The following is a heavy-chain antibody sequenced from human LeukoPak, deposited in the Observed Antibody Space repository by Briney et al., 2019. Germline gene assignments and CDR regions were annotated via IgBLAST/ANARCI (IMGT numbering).Heavy chain of an antibody. CDR1: GFTFDDYA. J-gene: IGHJ6*02. D-gene: IGHD3-10*01. V-gene: IGHV3-9*01. CDR3: ARGVNRPNYYYYGMDV. CDR2: ISWNSGSI. Sequence: PGRSLRLSCAASGFTFDDYAMHWVRQAPGKGLEWVSGISWNSGSIGYADSVKGRFTISRDNAKTSLYLQMNSLRAEDTAMYYCARGVNRPNYYYYGMDVWGQGTTVTVSS.